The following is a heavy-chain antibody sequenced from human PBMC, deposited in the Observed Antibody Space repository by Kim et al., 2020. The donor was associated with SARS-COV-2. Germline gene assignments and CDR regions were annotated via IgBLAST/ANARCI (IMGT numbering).Heavy chain of an antibody. CDR2: IGTAGDT. Sequence: GGSLRLSCAASGFTFSSYDMHWVRQATGKGLEWVSAIGTAGDTYYPGSVKGRFTISRENAKNSLYLQMNSLRAGDTAVYYCARGGLRYFDWDYYYGMDVWGQGTTVTVSS. CDR3: ARGGLRYFDWDYYYGMDV. J-gene: IGHJ6*02. D-gene: IGHD3-9*01. CDR1: GFTFSSYD. V-gene: IGHV3-13*01.